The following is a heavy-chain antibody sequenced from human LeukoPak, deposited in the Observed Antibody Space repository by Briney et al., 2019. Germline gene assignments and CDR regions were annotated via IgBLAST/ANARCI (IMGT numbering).Heavy chain of an antibody. CDR3: AKGSSNSRPYYFDY. CDR1: GFTFSNYV. V-gene: IGHV3-23*01. D-gene: IGHD1-1*01. J-gene: IGHJ4*02. Sequence: GGSLRLSCAASGFTFSNYVMSWVRQAPGKGLEWVSAITGSSDSTYYADSVKGRFTSSRDNPKSTLFLQMNSLRAEDTAIYYCAKGSSNSRPYYFDYWGQGTLATVSS. CDR2: ITGSSDST.